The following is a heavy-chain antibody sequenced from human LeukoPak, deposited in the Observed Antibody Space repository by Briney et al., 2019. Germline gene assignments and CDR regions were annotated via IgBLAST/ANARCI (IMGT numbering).Heavy chain of an antibody. Sequence: ASVKVSCKASGGTFSSYAINWVRQATGQGLEWMGWMNPNSGNTGYAQKFQGRVTMTRNTSISTAYMELSSLRSEDTAVYHCARGLRASSGRYYFDYWGQGTLVTVSS. CDR3: ARGLRASSGRYYFDY. CDR2: MNPNSGNT. CDR1: GGTFSSYA. V-gene: IGHV1-8*02. J-gene: IGHJ4*02. D-gene: IGHD6-19*01.